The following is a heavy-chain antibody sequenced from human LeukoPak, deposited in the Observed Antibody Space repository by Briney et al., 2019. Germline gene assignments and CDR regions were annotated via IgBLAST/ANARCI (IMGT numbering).Heavy chain of an antibody. CDR1: GFTFSTYW. J-gene: IGHJ3*02. D-gene: IGHD5-18*01. CDR2: IKQDGSEK. CDR3: ARDTGREGYSYGTDAFDI. V-gene: IGHV3-7*01. Sequence: PGGSLRLSCAASGFTFSTYWMSWVRQAPGKGLEWVANIKQDGSEKYYVDSVKGRFTISRDNAKNSLYLQMNSLRAEDTAVYYCARDTGREGYSYGTDAFDIWGQGTMVTVSS.